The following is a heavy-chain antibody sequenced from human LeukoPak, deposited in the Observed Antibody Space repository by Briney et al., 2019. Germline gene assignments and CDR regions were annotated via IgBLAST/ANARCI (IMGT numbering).Heavy chain of an antibody. CDR2: IYYSGST. Sequence: SETLSLTCTVSGGSISSSSYYWGWIRQPPGKGLEWIGSIYYSGSTYYNPSLKSRVTISVDTSKNQFSLKLSSVTAADTAVYYCARARYDSSGYYYRWFDYWGQGTLVTVSS. CDR3: ARARYDSSGYYYRWFDY. D-gene: IGHD3-22*01. J-gene: IGHJ4*02. CDR1: GGSISSSSYY. V-gene: IGHV4-39*07.